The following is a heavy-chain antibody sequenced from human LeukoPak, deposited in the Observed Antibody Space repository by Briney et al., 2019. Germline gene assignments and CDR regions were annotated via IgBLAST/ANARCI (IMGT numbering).Heavy chain of an antibody. D-gene: IGHD1-20*01. CDR2: INPNSGGT. Sequence: ASVKVSCKASGYTFTGYYMHWVRQAPGQGLEWMGWINPNSGGTNYAQKFQGRVTMTRDTSISTAYMELSRLRYDDTAVYYCARTYNWKLDYYYGMDVWGQGTTVTVTS. V-gene: IGHV1-2*02. CDR1: GYTFTGYY. J-gene: IGHJ6*02. CDR3: ARTYNWKLDYYYGMDV.